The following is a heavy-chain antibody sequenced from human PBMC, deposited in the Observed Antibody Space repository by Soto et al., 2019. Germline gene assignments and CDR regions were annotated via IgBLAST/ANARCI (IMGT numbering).Heavy chain of an antibody. V-gene: IGHV1-69*08. D-gene: IGHD2-15*01. CDR1: GGTFSSYT. CDR3: ARDKGGDCSGGSCHHDGY. Sequence: QVQLVQSGAEVKKPGSSVKVSCKASGGTFSSYTISWVRQAPGQGLEWMGRIIPILGIANYAQKFQGRVTITADKSTSTADMELSSLRSEDTAVYYCARDKGGDCSGGSCHHDGYWGQGTLVTVSS. J-gene: IGHJ4*02. CDR2: IIPILGIA.